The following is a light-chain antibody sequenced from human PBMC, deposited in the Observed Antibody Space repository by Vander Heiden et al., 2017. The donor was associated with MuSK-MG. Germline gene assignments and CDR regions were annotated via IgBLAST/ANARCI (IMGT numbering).Light chain of an antibody. CDR2: YDK. Sequence: SYVLTQPPSVSVAPGQTATVTCGGNNIGRKTVHWYQKKPGQASRMVIYYDKDRPSGNPERFSGSHSGNTATRSISGVEAGEEADYYCQVWDGNSDHPGIFGGGTKLTVL. V-gene: IGLV3-21*04. CDR1: NIGRKT. J-gene: IGLJ2*01. CDR3: QVWDGNSDHPGI.